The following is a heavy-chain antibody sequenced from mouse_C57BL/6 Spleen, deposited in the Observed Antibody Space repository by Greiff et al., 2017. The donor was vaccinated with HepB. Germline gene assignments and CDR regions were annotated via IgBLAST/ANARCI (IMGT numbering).Heavy chain of an antibody. Sequence: QVQLKQSGPGLVQPSQSLSITCTVSGFSLTSYGVHWVRQSPGKGLEWLGVIWSGGSTDYNAAFISRLSISKDNSKSQVFFKMNSLQADDTAIYYCARWDHGYFDVWGTGTTVTVSS. D-gene: IGHD4-1*01. V-gene: IGHV2-2*01. CDR3: ARWDHGYFDV. J-gene: IGHJ1*03. CDR1: GFSLTSYG. CDR2: IWSGGST.